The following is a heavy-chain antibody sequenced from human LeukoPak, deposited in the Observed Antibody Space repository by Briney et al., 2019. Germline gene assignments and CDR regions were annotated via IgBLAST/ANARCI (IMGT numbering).Heavy chain of an antibody. D-gene: IGHD6-19*01. Sequence: GASVKVSCKTSGYTFTGYYMHWVRQAPGQGLEWMGRINPNSGGTNYAQKFQGRVTMTTDTSTSTAYMELRSLRSDDTAVYYCAREISSGPAFDIWGQGTMVTVSS. V-gene: IGHV1-2*06. CDR3: AREISSGPAFDI. CDR1: GYTFTGYY. J-gene: IGHJ3*02. CDR2: INPNSGGT.